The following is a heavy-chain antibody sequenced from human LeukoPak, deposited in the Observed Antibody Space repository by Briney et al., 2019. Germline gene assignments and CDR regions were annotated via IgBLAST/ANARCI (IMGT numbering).Heavy chain of an antibody. V-gene: IGHV3-48*01. D-gene: IGHD2-15*01. CDR2: ISSSSSTI. CDR3: ARDAGYCSDGVCYRTRFDS. Sequence: GGSLRLSCAASGFTFSSYSMNWVRQAPGKGLEWVSYISSSSSTIYYADAVKGRFIISRDNSKNTLFLQMNSLRAEDTAIYYCARDAGYCSDGVCYRTRFDSWGQGALVTVS. J-gene: IGHJ4*02. CDR1: GFTFSSYS.